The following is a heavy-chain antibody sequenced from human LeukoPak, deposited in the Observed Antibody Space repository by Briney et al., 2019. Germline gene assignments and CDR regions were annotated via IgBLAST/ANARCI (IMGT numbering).Heavy chain of an antibody. CDR2: IFQSGST. V-gene: IGHV4-4*02. J-gene: IGHJ6*03. D-gene: IGHD2/OR15-2a*01. Sequence: TSETLSLTCAVSGGSISSSYCWSWVRQPPGKGLACIGEIFQSGSTNYNPSLKSRVTISVDTSKNQFSLKLSSVTAADTAVYYCAREIVTPGYYYYMDVWGKGTTVTVSS. CDR1: GGSISSSYC. CDR3: AREIVTPGYYYYMDV.